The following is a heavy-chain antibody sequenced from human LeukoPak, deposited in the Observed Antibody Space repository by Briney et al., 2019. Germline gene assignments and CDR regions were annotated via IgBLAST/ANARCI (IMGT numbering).Heavy chain of an antibody. J-gene: IGHJ4*02. D-gene: IGHD6-13*01. CDR1: GGTFSSYA. V-gene: IGHV1-69*01. CDR2: IIPIFGTA. CDR3: AREGIAAAQGFDY. Sequence: EASAKVSCKASGGTFSSYAISWVRQAPGQGLEWMGGIIPIFGTANYVQKFQGRVSSTADESRSTAYMELSSLRSEDTAVYYCAREGIAAAQGFDYWGQGTLVTVSS.